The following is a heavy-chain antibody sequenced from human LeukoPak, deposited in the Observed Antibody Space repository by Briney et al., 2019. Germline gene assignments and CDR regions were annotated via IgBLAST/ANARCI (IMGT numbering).Heavy chain of an antibody. CDR3: AKADFVHGPQDY. D-gene: IGHD3-3*01. CDR2: ISGSGGST. Sequence: VSAISGSGGSTYYADSVKGRFTISRDNSKNTLYLQMNSLRAEDTAVYYCAKADFVHGPQDYWGQGTLVTVSS. J-gene: IGHJ4*02. V-gene: IGHV3-23*01.